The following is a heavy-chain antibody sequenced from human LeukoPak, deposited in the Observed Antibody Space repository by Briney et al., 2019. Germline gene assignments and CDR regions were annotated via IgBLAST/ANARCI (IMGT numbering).Heavy chain of an antibody. CDR2: INHSGST. D-gene: IGHD3-22*01. Sequence: SETLSLTCAVYGGSFSGYYWSWIRQPPGKGLEWIGEINHSGSTNYNPSLKSRVTISVDTSKNQFSLKLSSVTAADTAVYYCARFDPRAYYYDSSGYPQEPKIDYWGQGTLVTVSS. J-gene: IGHJ4*02. V-gene: IGHV4-34*09. CDR1: GGSFSGYY. CDR3: ARFDPRAYYYDSSGYPQEPKIDY.